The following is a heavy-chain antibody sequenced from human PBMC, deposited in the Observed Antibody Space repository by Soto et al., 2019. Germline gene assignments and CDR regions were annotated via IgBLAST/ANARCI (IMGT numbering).Heavy chain of an antibody. D-gene: IGHD4-17*01. V-gene: IGHV4-59*07. J-gene: IGHJ2*01. CDR2: IYDSGNT. CDR1: GGSISSYY. Sequence: QVQLQESGPGLVKPSDTLSLTCTVSGGSISSYYWSWVRQPPGKGLEWIGYIYDSGNTDYNPSHKSRVSISVDTSTNQFSLRLSSVTAADTAVYYCARADYGDFSSDLWGPGTLVIVSS. CDR3: ARADYGDFSSDL.